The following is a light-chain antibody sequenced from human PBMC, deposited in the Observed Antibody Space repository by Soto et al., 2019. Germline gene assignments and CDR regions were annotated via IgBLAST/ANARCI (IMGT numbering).Light chain of an antibody. J-gene: IGKJ3*01. CDR2: DAS. Sequence: DIQMTQSPSTLSASVGDRVTITCRASQSISSWLAWYQQKPGQAPKLLIYDASSLESGVPSRFSGSGSGTEFTLTISSLQPDDFATYYCQQYNSYSPPFTFGPGTKVDIK. V-gene: IGKV1-5*01. CDR1: QSISSW. CDR3: QQYNSYSPPFT.